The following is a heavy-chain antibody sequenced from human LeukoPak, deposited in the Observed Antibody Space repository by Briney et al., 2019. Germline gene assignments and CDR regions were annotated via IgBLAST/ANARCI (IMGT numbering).Heavy chain of an antibody. CDR2: INTDGSFT. D-gene: IGHD2-2*01. CDR1: GFTFSSYW. Sequence: GGSLRLSCAASGFTFSSYWMHWVRQAPGKGLVWVSRINTDGSFTYYADSVKGRFTISRDNAKNTLYLQMNSLRAEDTAVYYCARAVNSASKSDYWGQGTLVTVSS. V-gene: IGHV3-74*01. J-gene: IGHJ4*02. CDR3: ARAVNSASKSDY.